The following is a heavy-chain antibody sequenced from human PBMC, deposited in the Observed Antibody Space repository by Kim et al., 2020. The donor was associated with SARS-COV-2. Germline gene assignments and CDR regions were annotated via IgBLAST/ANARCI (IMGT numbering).Heavy chain of an antibody. CDR2: INHSGST. CDR1: GGSFSGYY. Sequence: SETLSLTCAVYGGSFSGYYWRWIRQPPGKGLEWIGEINHSGSTNYNPSLKSRVTISVDTSKNQFSLKLSSVTAADTAVYYCARGLPTVPPKGGFDPWGQGTLVTVSS. J-gene: IGHJ5*02. D-gene: IGHD4-17*01. CDR3: ARGLPTVPPKGGFDP. V-gene: IGHV4-34*01.